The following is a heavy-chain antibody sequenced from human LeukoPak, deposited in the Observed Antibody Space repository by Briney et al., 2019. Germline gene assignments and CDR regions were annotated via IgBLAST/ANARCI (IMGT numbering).Heavy chain of an antibody. V-gene: IGHV3-7*01. J-gene: IGHJ4*02. CDR2: IKQDGSEK. Sequence: GGSLRLSCAASGFTFSSYWMSWVRQARGKELEWVANIKQDGSEKYYVDSVKGRFTISRDNAKNSLYLQMNSLRAEDTAVYYCARDFRFLEWLFYGSGSLFDYWGQGTLVTVSS. CDR1: GFTFSSYW. D-gene: IGHD3-3*01. CDR3: ARDFRFLEWLFYGSGSLFDY.